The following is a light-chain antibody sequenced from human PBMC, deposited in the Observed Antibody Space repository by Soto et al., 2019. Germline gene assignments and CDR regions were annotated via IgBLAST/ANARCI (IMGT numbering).Light chain of an antibody. CDR3: ASWDASLNGWM. V-gene: IGLV2-14*01. J-gene: IGLJ3*02. CDR1: SSDIGIYKY. CDR2: EVT. Sequence: QSALTQPASVSGSPGQSIAISCTGSSSDIGIYKYVSWYQQHPGKVPKLIIYEVTNRPSGVSNRFSGSKSGTSASLAISGLQSEDEADYFCASWDASLNGWMFGGGTKLTVL.